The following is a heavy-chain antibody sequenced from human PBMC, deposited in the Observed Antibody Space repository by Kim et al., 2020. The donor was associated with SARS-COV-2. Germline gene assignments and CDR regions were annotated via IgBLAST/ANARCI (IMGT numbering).Heavy chain of an antibody. D-gene: IGHD2-2*01. CDR3: ARGGVVVPAFDY. V-gene: IGHV4-31*02. J-gene: IGHJ4*02. Sequence: YSNPTLKSRVTTSVDTSKNQFCLKLSSVTAADTAVYYCARGGVVVPAFDYWGQGTLVTVSS.